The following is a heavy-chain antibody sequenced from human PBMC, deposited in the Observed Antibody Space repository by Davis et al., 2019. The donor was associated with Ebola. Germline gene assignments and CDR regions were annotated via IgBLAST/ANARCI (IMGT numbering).Heavy chain of an antibody. CDR1: GFTFDDYA. Sequence: PGGSLRLSCAASGFTFDDYAMHWVRQAPGKGLEWVSGISWNSGSIGYADSVKGRFTISRDNAKNSLYLQMNSLRAEDTALYYCAKGGYQLLLVYIDYWGQGTLVTVSS. CDR2: ISWNSGSI. V-gene: IGHV3-9*01. D-gene: IGHD2-2*01. J-gene: IGHJ4*02. CDR3: AKGGYQLLLVYIDY.